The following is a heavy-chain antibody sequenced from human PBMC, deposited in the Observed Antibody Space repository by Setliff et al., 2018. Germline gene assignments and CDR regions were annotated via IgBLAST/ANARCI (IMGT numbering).Heavy chain of an antibody. CDR2: IFYSGQT. Sequence: SETLSLTCTVSGGYVSTYFCSWIRQSPGKGLDWIGYIFYSGQTYYNPSFKSRVSMSVDTSNNQFSLRLSSVTAADAAVYYCARDPHYDPTYSLPGHAFDFWGQGIMVTVSS. D-gene: IGHD3-22*01. V-gene: IGHV4-59*02. J-gene: IGHJ3*01. CDR3: ARDPHYDPTYSLPGHAFDF. CDR1: GGYVSTYF.